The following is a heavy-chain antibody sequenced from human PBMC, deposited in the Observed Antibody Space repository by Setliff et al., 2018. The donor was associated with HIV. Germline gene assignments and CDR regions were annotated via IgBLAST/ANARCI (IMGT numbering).Heavy chain of an antibody. CDR3: ARVRGRGYYTHDAFDI. CDR1: GFRFSDYW. D-gene: IGHD3-3*01. V-gene: IGHV3-7*03. CDR2: IKQDGSEK. Sequence: QPGGSLRLSCGASGFRFSDYWMTWVRQAPGRGLESVANIKQDGSEKFYVDSVKGRFTISRDNAKNSLYLQMNSLRDDDTAVYYCARVRGRGYYTHDAFDIWGQGTMVTVSS. J-gene: IGHJ3*02.